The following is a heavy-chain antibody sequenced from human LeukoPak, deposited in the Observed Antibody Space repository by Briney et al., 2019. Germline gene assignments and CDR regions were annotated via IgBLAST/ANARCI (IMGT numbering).Heavy chain of an antibody. CDR3: ARVVDYGDAFDI. CDR1: GGSINSSDYF. Sequence: SETLSLTCTVSGGSINSSDYFWGWIRQTPGKGLEWIGAVYYSGSTYYNPSLKSRVTISVDTSRNQVSLQLRSVTAADTAVYYCARVVDYGDAFDIWGQGTMVTVSS. D-gene: IGHD4-17*01. CDR2: VYYSGST. V-gene: IGHV4-39*07. J-gene: IGHJ3*02.